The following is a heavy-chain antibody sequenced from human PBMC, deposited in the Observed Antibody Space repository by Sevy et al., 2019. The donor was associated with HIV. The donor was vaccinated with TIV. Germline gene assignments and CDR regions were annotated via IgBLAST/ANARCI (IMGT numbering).Heavy chain of an antibody. J-gene: IGHJ6*02. CDR2: IWYDGSNK. Sequence: GGSLRLSCAASGFTFSSYGMHWVRQAPGKGLEWVAVIWYDGSNKYYADSVKGRFTSSRDNSKNTRYLQMNSLRAEDTAVYYCARDREWADGGYYYGMDVWGQGTTVTVS. D-gene: IGHD3-16*01. V-gene: IGHV3-33*01. CDR1: GFTFSSYG. CDR3: ARDREWADGGYYYGMDV.